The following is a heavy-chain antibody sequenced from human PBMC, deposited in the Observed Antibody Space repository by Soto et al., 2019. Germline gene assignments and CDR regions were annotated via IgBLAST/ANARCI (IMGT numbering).Heavy chain of an antibody. J-gene: IGHJ6*03. D-gene: IGHD3-3*01. Sequence: EVQLVESGGGLVQPGESLRLSCAASGFTFSSYSMNWVRQAPGKGLEWVSYISTSQSIVYYTDSVKGRFTISRDNAKTSLYLQMNSLRAEDTAVYYCAREWRGPGNYYYLDVGGKGTTVTVSS. CDR1: GFTFSSYS. CDR2: ISTSQSIV. CDR3: AREWRGPGNYYYLDV. V-gene: IGHV3-48*01.